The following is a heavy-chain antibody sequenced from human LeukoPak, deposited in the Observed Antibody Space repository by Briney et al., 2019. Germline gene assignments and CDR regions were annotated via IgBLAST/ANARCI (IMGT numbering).Heavy chain of an antibody. Sequence: SVKVSCKASGGTFSNYAISWVRQAPGQGLRWMGGIIPIFGTTNYAQKLQGRVTMTTDTSTSTAYMELRSLRSDDTAVYYCARGGDYSNPREYYFDYWGQGTLVTVSS. J-gene: IGHJ4*02. V-gene: IGHV1-69*05. CDR1: GGTFSNYA. CDR2: IIPIFGTT. D-gene: IGHD4-11*01. CDR3: ARGGDYSNPREYYFDY.